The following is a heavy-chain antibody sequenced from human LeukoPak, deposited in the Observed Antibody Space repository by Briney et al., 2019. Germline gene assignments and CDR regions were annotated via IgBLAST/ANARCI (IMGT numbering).Heavy chain of an antibody. Sequence: SETLSLTCAVYGGSFSGYYWSWIRQPPGKGLEWIGEINHSGSTNYNPSLKRRVTISVDTSKNQFSLKLSSVTAADTAVYYCARAGPGVAVAFDYWGQGTLVTVSS. CDR3: ARAGPGVAVAFDY. CDR2: INHSGST. V-gene: IGHV4-34*01. J-gene: IGHJ4*02. D-gene: IGHD6-19*01. CDR1: GGSFSGYY.